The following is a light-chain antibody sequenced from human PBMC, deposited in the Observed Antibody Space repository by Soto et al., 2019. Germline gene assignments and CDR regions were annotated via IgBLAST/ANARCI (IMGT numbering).Light chain of an antibody. V-gene: IGKV1-9*01. J-gene: IGKJ3*01. CDR3: QRLNSYRFT. Sequence: DIQLTQSPSFLSASVGDRVTITCRASQGISSYLAWYQQKPGKAPKLLIYAASTLQSGVPSRFSGSGSGTEFTLTISSLQPEDFATYYCQRLNSYRFTFGPGTKVDIK. CDR2: AAS. CDR1: QGISSY.